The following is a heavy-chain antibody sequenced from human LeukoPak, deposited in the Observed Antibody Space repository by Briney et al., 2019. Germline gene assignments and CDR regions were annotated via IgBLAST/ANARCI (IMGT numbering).Heavy chain of an antibody. J-gene: IGHJ4*02. CDR1: GFTFSSYA. CDR2: ISGSGGST. D-gene: IGHD1-26*01. Sequence: PGGSLRLSCAASGFTFSSYAVSWVRQAPGKGLEWVSAISGSGGSTYHADSVKGRFTISRDNSKNTLYLQMNSLRAEDTAVYYCAKDPLVGATTGGNFDYWGQGTLVTVSS. CDR3: AKDPLVGATTGGNFDY. V-gene: IGHV3-23*01.